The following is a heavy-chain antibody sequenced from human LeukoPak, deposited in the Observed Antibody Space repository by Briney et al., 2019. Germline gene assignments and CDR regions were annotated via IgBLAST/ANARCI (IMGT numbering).Heavy chain of an antibody. V-gene: IGHV5-51*01. CDR2: IYPGDSDT. CDR1: GYSFTSYW. J-gene: IGHJ6*02. CDR3: ARHGYYGSGSYVSYYYYGMDV. D-gene: IGHD3-10*01. Sequence: GDSLKISCKGSGYSFTSYWIGWVRQMPGKGLEWMGIIYPGDSDTRYSPSFQGQVTISAAKSISTAYLQWSSLKASDTAMYYCARHGYYGSGSYVSYYYYGMDVWGQGTTVTVSS.